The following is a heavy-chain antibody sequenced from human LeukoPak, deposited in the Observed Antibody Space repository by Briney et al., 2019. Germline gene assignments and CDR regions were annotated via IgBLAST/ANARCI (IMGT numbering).Heavy chain of an antibody. CDR2: INGSGNIM. Sequence: GGALRLSCAASGFIFSDEYMNWIRQAPGKGLEWVSYINGSGNIMYYADSVKGRFTISRDNARSSLYLQMNSLRAEDTAVYYCARDPFMPTGWGIDSWGQGNLVTVSS. V-gene: IGHV3-11*01. CDR1: GFIFSDEY. CDR3: ARDPFMPTGWGIDS. J-gene: IGHJ4*02. D-gene: IGHD3-16*01.